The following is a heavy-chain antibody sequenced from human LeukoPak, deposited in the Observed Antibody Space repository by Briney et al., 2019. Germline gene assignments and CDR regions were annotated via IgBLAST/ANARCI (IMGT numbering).Heavy chain of an antibody. V-gene: IGHV3-11*06. CDR1: GFTFSDYY. D-gene: IGHD3-3*01. CDR2: ISSSSSYI. CDR3: ASGYDFWSGSNYMDV. J-gene: IGHJ6*03. Sequence: GGSLRLSCAASGFTFSDYYMSWIRQAPGKGLEWVSYISSSSSYIYYADSVKGRFSISRDNAKNSLYLQMNSLRAEDTAVYYCASGYDFWSGSNYMDVWGKGTTVTVSS.